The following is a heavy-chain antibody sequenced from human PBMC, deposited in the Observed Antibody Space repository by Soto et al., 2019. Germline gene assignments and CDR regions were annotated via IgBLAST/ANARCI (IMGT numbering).Heavy chain of an antibody. V-gene: IGHV3-48*02. Sequence: EVQLVESGGGLVQPGGSLRLSCAASGFTLSSYSMHWVRQAQGKGLEWVSYIRGSGGTIYDADSGQGLFTITKANAKNSLSVQMKSLRDEDTAVYFCASETGLRSSGWSYYFDFWGQGTLVTVSS. D-gene: IGHD6-19*01. CDR1: GFTLSSYS. J-gene: IGHJ4*02. CDR3: ASETGLRSSGWSYYFDF. CDR2: IRGSGGTI.